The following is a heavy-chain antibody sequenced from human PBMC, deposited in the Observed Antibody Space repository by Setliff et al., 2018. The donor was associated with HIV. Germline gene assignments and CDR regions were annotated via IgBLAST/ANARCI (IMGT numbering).Heavy chain of an antibody. CDR2: ISGSGIST. D-gene: IGHD2-2*01. J-gene: IGHJ6*03. CDR3: AKSGYCGSSTCRNYFYYMDV. CDR1: GFTFSNYA. V-gene: IGHV3-23*01. Sequence: PGGSLRLSCAASGFTFSNYAMRWVRQGPGKGLAWVSGISGSGISTYNAVSVTGRFTISRGNSSNTLYRQMNSVRAEDTAVYYCAKSGYCGSSTCRNYFYYMDVWGKGTTVTVSS.